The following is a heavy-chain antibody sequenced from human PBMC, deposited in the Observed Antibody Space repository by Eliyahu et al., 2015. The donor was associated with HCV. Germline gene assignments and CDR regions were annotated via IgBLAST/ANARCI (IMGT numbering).Heavy chain of an antibody. V-gene: IGHV4-39*01. J-gene: IGHJ5*02. CDR2: IDYRGSA. CDR1: XGSXXXNGDX. Sequence: QLKLQESGPGLVKPSETLSLTCTVSXGSXXXNGDXXGWIRXPPGKGLAWIGSIDYRGSANYNPSLKSRVTVFVDTSKNQFSLRLSSVTAADSAIYYCSRHKLLSSPLHHWGQGTLVTVSS. CDR3: SRHKLLSSPLHH.